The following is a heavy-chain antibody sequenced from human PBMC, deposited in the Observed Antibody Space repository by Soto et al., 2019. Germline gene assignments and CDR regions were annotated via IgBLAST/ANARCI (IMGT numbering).Heavy chain of an antibody. CDR1: GFTFSSYG. CDR2: ISYDGSNK. CDR3: AKDDRYYDSSGYYSYDFFDY. J-gene: IGHJ4*02. Sequence: PGGSLRLSCAASGFTFSSYGMHWVRQAPGKGLEWVAVISYDGSNKYYADSVKGRFTISRDNSKNTLYLQMNSLRAEDTAVYYCAKDDRYYDSSGYYSYDFFDYSGQGTLVPVSS. V-gene: IGHV3-30*18. D-gene: IGHD3-22*01.